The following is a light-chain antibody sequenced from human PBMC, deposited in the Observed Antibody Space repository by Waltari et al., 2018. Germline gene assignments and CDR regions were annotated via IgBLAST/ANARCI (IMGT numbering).Light chain of an antibody. CDR1: NRDVGGYDY. J-gene: IGLJ2*01. CDR2: EVR. V-gene: IGLV2-14*01. CDR3: SSYTSSNTV. Sequence: QSALTQPASVSGSPGQSITISCTGTNRDVGGYDYVSWYQQHPGKAPKLMIYEVRNRPSGVSSRFSGSKSGNTASLTISGLQAEDEADYYCSSYTSSNTVFGGGTKLTVL.